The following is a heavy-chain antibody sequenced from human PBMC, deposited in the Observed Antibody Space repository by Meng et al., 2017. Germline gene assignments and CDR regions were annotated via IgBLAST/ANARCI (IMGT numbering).Heavy chain of an antibody. J-gene: IGHJ6*02. CDR1: GFTFSSYA. D-gene: IGHD6-19*01. Sequence: GESLKISCAASGFTFSSYAMHWVRQAPGKGLECVAVISYDVSNKYYADSVKGRFTISRDNSKNTLYLQMNSMRAEDTAVYYCARDVLAVAGTPRFYNYYGMNVWGQGTSVTVSS. CDR3: ARDVLAVAGTPRFYNYYGMNV. V-gene: IGHV3-30*01. CDR2: ISYDVSNK.